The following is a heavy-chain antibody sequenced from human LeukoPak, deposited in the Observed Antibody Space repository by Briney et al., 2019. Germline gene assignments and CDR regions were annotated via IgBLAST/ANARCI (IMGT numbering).Heavy chain of an antibody. J-gene: IGHJ5*02. V-gene: IGHV4-34*01. CDR3: AQSLGSGNWIGNWFDP. CDR2: INHSGST. D-gene: IGHD1-1*01. Sequence: PSETLSLTCAVYGVSFSGYYWSWIRQPPGKGLEWIGEINHSGSTNYNPSLKSRVAISVDTSKNQFSLKLTSVTAADTAIYYCAQSLGSGNWIGNWFDPWGQGTLVTVSS. CDR1: GVSFSGYY.